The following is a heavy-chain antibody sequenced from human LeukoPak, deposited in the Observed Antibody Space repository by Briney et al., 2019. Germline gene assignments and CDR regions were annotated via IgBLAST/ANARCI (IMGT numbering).Heavy chain of an antibody. D-gene: IGHD6-13*01. V-gene: IGHV4-61*08. J-gene: IGHJ4*02. CDR3: ARRPGQQHYFDY. Sequence: SQTLSLTCTVSGGSISSGGYYWSWIRQYPGKGLEWIGYIYYSGSTNYSPSHKSRITISVDTTKNQFSLKLSSVTAADTAVYYCARRPGQQHYFDYWGQGTLVTVSS. CDR2: IYYSGST. CDR1: GGSISSGGYY.